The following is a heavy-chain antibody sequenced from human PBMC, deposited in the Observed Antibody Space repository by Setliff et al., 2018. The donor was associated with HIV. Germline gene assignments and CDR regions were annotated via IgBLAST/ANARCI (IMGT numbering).Heavy chain of an antibody. V-gene: IGHV4-4*02. Sequence: SETLSLTCAVSGGSISSRDWWSWVRQPPGKGLEWIGEIYHSGSTNYNPSLKSRVTISVDKSKSQFSLKLTSVTAADTAVYYCARALYGDYGGDINWFDPWGQGTLVTVSS. J-gene: IGHJ5*02. CDR1: GGSISSRDW. CDR2: IYHSGST. D-gene: IGHD4-17*01. CDR3: ARALYGDYGGDINWFDP.